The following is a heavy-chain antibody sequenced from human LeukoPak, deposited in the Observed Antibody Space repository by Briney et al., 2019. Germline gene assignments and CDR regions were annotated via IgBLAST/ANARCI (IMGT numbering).Heavy chain of an antibody. Sequence: RRALRHSSADSGVTPSSAAMHCVPAAPRKGLGRGAVISYDGSNKYFADSVKGRFTTSRDNSKNTLYLQMNSLRAEDTAVYYCAKDLRGYCSSTSCWFYYYYYGMDVWVQGTTVTVSS. D-gene: IGHD2-2*01. J-gene: IGHJ6*02. CDR3: AKDLRGYCSSTSCWFYYYYYGMDV. V-gene: IGHV3-30*18. CDR1: GVTPSSAA. CDR2: ISYDGSNK.